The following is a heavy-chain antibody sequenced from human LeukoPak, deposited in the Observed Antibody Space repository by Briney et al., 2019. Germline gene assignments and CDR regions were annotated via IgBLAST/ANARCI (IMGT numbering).Heavy chain of an antibody. Sequence: GGSLRLSCAASGFTFSSYGMHWVRQAPGKGLEWVAVIWYDGSNKYYADSVKGRFTISRDNSKNTLYLQMNSLRAEDTAVYYCARDLHFCSSASCSEDYYMDVWGKGTTVTVSS. CDR1: GFTFSSYG. V-gene: IGHV3-33*01. CDR3: ARDLHFCSSASCSEDYYMDV. D-gene: IGHD2-2*01. J-gene: IGHJ6*03. CDR2: IWYDGSNK.